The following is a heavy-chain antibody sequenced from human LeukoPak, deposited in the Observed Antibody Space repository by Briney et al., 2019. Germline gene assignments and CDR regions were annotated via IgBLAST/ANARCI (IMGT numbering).Heavy chain of an antibody. V-gene: IGHV3-33*01. CDR2: IWYDGSNK. J-gene: IGHJ4*02. CDR1: GFTFSSYG. CDR3: ARRFGELVDY. Sequence: GGSLRLSCAASGFTFSSYGMHWVRQAPGKGPEWVAVIWYDGSNKYYGDSVKGRFTISRDNSKNTLYLQMNSLRAEDTAVYYCARRFGELVDYWGQGTLVTVSS. D-gene: IGHD3-10*01.